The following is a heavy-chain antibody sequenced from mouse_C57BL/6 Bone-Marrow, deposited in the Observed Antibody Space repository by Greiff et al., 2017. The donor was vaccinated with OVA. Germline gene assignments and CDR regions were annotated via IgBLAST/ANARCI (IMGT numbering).Heavy chain of an antibody. J-gene: IGHJ3*01. CDR1: GYTFTSYG. CDR2: IYPRSGNT. V-gene: IGHV1-81*01. D-gene: IGHD2-3*01. CDR3: ARGDGYPWFAY. Sequence: QVQLKESGAELARPGASVKLSCKASGYTFTSYGISWVKQRTGQGLEWIGEIYPRSGNTYYNEKFKGKATLTADKSSSTAYMELRSLTSEDSAVYFCARGDGYPWFAYWGQGTLVTVSA.